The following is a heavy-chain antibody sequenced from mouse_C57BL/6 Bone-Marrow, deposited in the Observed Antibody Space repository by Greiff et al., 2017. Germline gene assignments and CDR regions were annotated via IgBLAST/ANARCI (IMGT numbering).Heavy chain of an antibody. CDR2: IDPSDSYT. V-gene: IGHV1-50*01. CDR1: GYTFTSYW. J-gene: IGHJ4*01. CDR3: AREGYDAMDY. Sequence: QVQLQQSGAELVKPGASVKLSCKASGYTFTSYWMQWVKQRPGQGLEWIGEIDPSDSYTNYNQKFKGKATLTVDTSSSTAYMPLSSLTSEDSAVYYCAREGYDAMDYWGQGTSVTVSS.